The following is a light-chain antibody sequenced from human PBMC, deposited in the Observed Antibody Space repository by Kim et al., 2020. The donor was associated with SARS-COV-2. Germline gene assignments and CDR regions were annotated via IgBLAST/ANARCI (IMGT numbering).Light chain of an antibody. V-gene: IGLV3-25*03. CDR1: ALPKQY. J-gene: IGLJ2*01. CDR2: KDN. CDR3: QSADSSGTYVV. Sequence: SYELTQPPSVSVSPGQTARITCSGDALPKQYAYWYQQKPGQAPVVVIYKDNERPSGIPERFSGSSSGTTVTLTISGVQAEDEADYYCQSADSSGTYVVFG.